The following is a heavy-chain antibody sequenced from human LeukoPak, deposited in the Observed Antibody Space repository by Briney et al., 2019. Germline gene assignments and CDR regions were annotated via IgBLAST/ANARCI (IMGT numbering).Heavy chain of an antibody. CDR3: ARAEDSYGYADY. CDR2: ISSSSSYI. J-gene: IGHJ4*02. D-gene: IGHD5-18*01. CDR1: GFTFSSYS. Sequence: GGSLRLSCAASGFTFSSYSMNWVRQAPGKGLEWVSSISSSSSYIYYADSVKGRFTISRDNAKNSLYLQMNSLRAEDTAVYYCARAEDSYGYADYWGQGTLVTVSS. V-gene: IGHV3-21*01.